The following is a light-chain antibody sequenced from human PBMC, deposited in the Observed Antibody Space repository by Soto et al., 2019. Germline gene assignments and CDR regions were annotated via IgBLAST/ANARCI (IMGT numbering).Light chain of an antibody. CDR1: RSISNW. CDR3: QQYYSYPWT. Sequence: SASVGDRVTITCWASRSISNWLAWYQQKPGKAPKGLISKASTLESGAPSRFSGSGSGTEFTLTIRSLQPDDFATYYCQQYYSYPWTFGQGTKVDI. J-gene: IGKJ1*01. CDR2: KAS. V-gene: IGKV1-5*03.